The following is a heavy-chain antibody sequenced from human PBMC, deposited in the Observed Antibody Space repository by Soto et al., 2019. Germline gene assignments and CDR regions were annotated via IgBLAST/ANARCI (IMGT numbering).Heavy chain of an antibody. CDR3: ARDEDSSSWYMNWFDP. Sequence: GASVKVSCKASGGTFSSYAISWVRQAPGQGLEWMGGIIPILGTANYAQKFQGRVTNTADESTSTAYMELSSLRSEDTAVYYCARDEDSSSWYMNWFDPWGQGTLVTVSS. V-gene: IGHV1-69*13. CDR1: GGTFSSYA. J-gene: IGHJ5*02. D-gene: IGHD6-13*01. CDR2: IIPILGTA.